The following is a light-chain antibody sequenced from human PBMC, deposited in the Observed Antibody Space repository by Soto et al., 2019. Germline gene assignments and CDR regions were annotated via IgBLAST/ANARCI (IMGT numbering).Light chain of an antibody. J-gene: IGLJ2*01. CDR2: LNSDGSH. V-gene: IGLV4-69*01. CDR1: SGHSNHA. CDR3: QNGDTGMGI. Sequence: QPVLTQSPSASASLGASVKLTCTLSSGHSNHAIAWHQLQPEQGPRYLMKLNSDGSHTKGDGIPDRFSGSSSGAERYLTISSLESEDEADYYWQNGDTGMGIFGGGTKLTVL.